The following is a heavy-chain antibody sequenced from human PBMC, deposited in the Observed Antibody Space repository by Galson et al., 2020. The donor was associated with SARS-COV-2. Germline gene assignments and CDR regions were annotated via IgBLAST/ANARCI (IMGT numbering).Heavy chain of an antibody. CDR2: IYPGDSDT. CDR3: ARRGTTGYYYFDY. J-gene: IGHJ4*02. D-gene: IGHD5-12*01. Sequence: GESLKISCKGSGYSFTSYWIAWVRQMPGKGLEWMGIIYPGDSDTRYSPSFRGQVTISVDKSLSTAYLQWSSLKASDTAMYYCARRGTTGYYYFDYWGQGTLVTVSS. V-gene: IGHV5-51*01. CDR1: GYSFTSYW.